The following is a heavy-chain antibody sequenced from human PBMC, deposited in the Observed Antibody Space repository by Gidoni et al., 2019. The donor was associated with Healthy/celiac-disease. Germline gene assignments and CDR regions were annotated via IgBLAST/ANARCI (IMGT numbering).Heavy chain of an antibody. CDR3: ARDGAYDILTGYRDY. Sequence: QVQLVQSGAEVKKPGASVKVSCPASGYTFPSYYMPWVRQAPGQGLEWMGIINPSGGSTSYAQKFQGRVTMTRDTSTSTVYMELSSLRSEDTAVYYWARDGAYDILTGYRDYWGQGTLVTVSS. D-gene: IGHD3-9*01. J-gene: IGHJ4*02. CDR1: GYTFPSYY. V-gene: IGHV1-46*01. CDR2: INPSGGST.